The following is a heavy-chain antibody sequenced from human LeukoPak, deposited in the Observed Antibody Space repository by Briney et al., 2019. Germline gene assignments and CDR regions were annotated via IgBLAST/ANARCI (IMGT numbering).Heavy chain of an antibody. CDR2: TWYDGSNK. D-gene: IGHD5-18*01. J-gene: IGHJ4*02. Sequence: GSLRLSCAASGFTFSSYGMHWVRQAPGKGLEWVAVTWYDGSNKYYADSVKGRFTISRDNSKNTLYLQMNSLRAEDTAVYYCARDVVHSYGSTPFDYWGQGTLVTVS. CDR3: ARDVVHSYGSTPFDY. V-gene: IGHV3-33*01. CDR1: GFTFSSYG.